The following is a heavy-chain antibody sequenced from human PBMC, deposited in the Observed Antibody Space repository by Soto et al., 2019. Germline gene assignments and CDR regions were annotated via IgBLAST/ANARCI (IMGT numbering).Heavy chain of an antibody. CDR2: INGDGTNT. D-gene: IGHD4-4*01. CDR1: GFTFSDHW. CDR3: ARGIQYRYGMDV. Sequence: EVQLVESGGGLVHPGGSLRLSCAAAGFTFSDHWMHWVRQAPGKGLVWVSRINGDGTNTFYADSVKGRFSISRDNAKNTVYLHMYSLRGEDTAVYYCARGIQYRYGMDVWGQGTTVTVSS. J-gene: IGHJ6*02. V-gene: IGHV3-74*01.